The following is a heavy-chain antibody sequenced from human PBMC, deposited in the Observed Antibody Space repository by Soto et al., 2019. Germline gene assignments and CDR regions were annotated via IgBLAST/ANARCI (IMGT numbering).Heavy chain of an antibody. CDR1: GGSFSDHY. D-gene: IGHD5-18*01. J-gene: IGHJ4*02. CDR3: AKPLGLLRRAMAQGSDY. CDR2: INHSGST. V-gene: IGHV4-34*01. Sequence: PSETLSLTCAVYGGSFSDHYWSWIRQTPGKGLEWIGEINHSGSTNYNPSFKSRVTISVDTSKNTLYLQMNSLRPEDTAVYYCAKPLGLLRRAMAQGSDYWGQGTLVTVSS.